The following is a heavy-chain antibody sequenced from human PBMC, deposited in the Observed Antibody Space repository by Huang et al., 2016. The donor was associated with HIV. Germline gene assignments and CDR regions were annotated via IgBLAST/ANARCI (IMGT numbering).Heavy chain of an antibody. D-gene: IGHD3-3*01. CDR3: ARDHHDFWRGYRRMYFFDH. V-gene: IGHV4-59*11. CDR1: GGSISTPY. CDR2: IDYSGIT. Sequence: QVQLQESGPGLVKPSETLSLTCTVSGGSISTPYWNWIRQPPGKGLEWIGRIDYSGITNYSPSRKSRVTILLDTSKNQCALRVNSVTAADTAMYYCARDHHDFWRGYRRMYFFDHWGQGTLVTVSS. J-gene: IGHJ4*02.